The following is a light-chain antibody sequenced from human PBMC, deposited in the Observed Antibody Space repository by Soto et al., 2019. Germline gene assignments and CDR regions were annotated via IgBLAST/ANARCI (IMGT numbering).Light chain of an antibody. J-gene: IGKJ2*01. CDR2: GAS. V-gene: IGKV3-20*01. Sequence: ESVLKQYPGTLSSSPGERATISCRASQSVSSSPLAWYQQKPGQAPRLLIYGASSMDTGIPDRFSGSGSGTDFTLTISRLEPEDCAVYFCQQYGDSPMYTVGQGTKRVI. CDR3: QQYGDSPMYT. CDR1: QSVSSSP.